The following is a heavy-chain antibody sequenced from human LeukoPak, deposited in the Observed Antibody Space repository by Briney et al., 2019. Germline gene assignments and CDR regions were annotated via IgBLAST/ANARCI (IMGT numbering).Heavy chain of an antibody. CDR1: GFTFSSYG. V-gene: IGHV3-23*01. Sequence: PGGTLRLSCAASGFTFSSYGMSWVRQAPGKGLEWVSAISGSGGSTYYADSVKGRFTISRDNSKNTLYLQMNSLRAEDTAVYYCAKSKGYSYGHNWFDPWGQGTLVTVSS. J-gene: IGHJ5*02. CDR2: ISGSGGST. CDR3: AKSKGYSYGHNWFDP. D-gene: IGHD5-18*01.